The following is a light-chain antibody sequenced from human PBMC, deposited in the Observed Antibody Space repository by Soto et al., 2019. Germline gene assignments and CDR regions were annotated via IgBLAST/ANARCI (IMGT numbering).Light chain of an antibody. Sequence: QSALTQPASVSGSPGQSISISCTGTSSDIGGYNYVSWYQQHPGKAPKLMIYEVSNRPSGVSNRFSGSKSGNTASLTISGLQAEDDADYYCSSYTSSNIPYVIFGGGTKITVL. J-gene: IGLJ2*01. CDR3: SSYTSSNIPYVI. CDR2: EVS. CDR1: SSDIGGYNY. V-gene: IGLV2-14*01.